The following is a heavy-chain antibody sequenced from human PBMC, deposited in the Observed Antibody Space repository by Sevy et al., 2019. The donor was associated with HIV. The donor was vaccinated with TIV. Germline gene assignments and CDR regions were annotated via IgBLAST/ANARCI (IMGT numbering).Heavy chain of an antibody. Sequence: SETLSLTCAVSGYSISSGYYWGWIRQPPGKGLEWIGSIYQSGSTYYNPSLKSRVTISVDTSKNQFSLKLSSVTAADTAVYYCASLDSGWSVRPFDHWGQGTLVTVSS. CDR1: GYSISSGYY. CDR3: ASLDSGWSVRPFDH. CDR2: IYQSGST. V-gene: IGHV4-38-2*01. D-gene: IGHD6-19*01. J-gene: IGHJ4*02.